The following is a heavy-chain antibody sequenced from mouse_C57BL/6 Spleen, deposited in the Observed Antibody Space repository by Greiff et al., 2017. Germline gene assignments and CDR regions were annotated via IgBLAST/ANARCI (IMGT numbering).Heavy chain of an antibody. V-gene: IGHV1-22*01. Sequence: EVQLQQSGPELVKPGASVKMSCKASGYTFTDYNMNWVKQSHGKSLEWIGYINPKNGGTSYNEKFKGKATLTVNKSSSTAYMELRSLTSEDSAVYYVSRRRPGFYAMDYWGQGTSVTVSS. CDR1: GYTFTDYN. CDR3: SRRRPGFYAMDY. CDR2: INPKNGGT. J-gene: IGHJ4*01.